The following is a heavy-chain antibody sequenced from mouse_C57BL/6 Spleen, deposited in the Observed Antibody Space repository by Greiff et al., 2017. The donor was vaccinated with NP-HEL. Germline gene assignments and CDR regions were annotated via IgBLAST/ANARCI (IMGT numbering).Heavy chain of an antibody. CDR3: ARRGHYYGGYAMDY. V-gene: IGHV1-26*01. CDR1: GYTFTDYY. Sequence: VQLQQSGPELVKPGASVKISCKASGYTFTDYYMNWVKQSHGKSLEWIGDINPNNGGTSYNQKFKGKATLTVDKSSSTAYMELRSLTSEDSAVYYCARRGHYYGGYAMDYWGQGTSVTVSS. CDR2: INPNNGGT. J-gene: IGHJ4*01. D-gene: IGHD1-1*01.